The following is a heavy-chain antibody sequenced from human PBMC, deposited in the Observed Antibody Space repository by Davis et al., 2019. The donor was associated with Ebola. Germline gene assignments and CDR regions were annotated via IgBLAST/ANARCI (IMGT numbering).Heavy chain of an antibody. CDR2: ISGRSSTI. D-gene: IGHD6-13*01. CDR3: AKDDYSSSWLFDY. CDR1: GFTFSSHS. Sequence: GGSLRLSCTASGFTFSSHSMAWVRQAPGKGLEWISVISGRSSTIYYADSVKGRFTISRDNSKNTLYLQMNSLRAEDTALYYCAKDDYSSSWLFDYWGQGTLVTVSS. J-gene: IGHJ4*02. V-gene: IGHV3-23*01.